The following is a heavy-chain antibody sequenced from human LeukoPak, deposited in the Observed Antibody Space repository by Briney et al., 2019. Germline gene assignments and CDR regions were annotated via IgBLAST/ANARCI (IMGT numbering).Heavy chain of an antibody. V-gene: IGHV3-23*01. D-gene: IGHD4-17*01. Sequence: GGSLRLSCAASGFTFSSNAMSWVRQAPGKGLEWVSAISGSGGSTYYADSVKGRFTISRDNSKNTLYLQMNSLRAEDTAVYYCASQPGGIYGVHSHYFDYWGQGTLVTVSS. CDR1: GFTFSSNA. CDR3: ASQPGGIYGVHSHYFDY. CDR2: ISGSGGST. J-gene: IGHJ4*02.